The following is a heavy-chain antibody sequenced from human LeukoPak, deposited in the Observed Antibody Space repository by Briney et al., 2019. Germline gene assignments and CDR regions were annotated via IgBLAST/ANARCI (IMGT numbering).Heavy chain of an antibody. CDR1: GYTFSNCG. CDR3: ARDQTKLETGPHFAS. J-gene: IGHJ4*02. Sequence: GGSLRLSCAASGYTFSNCGMHWVRQAPGKGLEWVAVIWYDGSYKYYADSVKGRFTISRDNSKNTLYLQMNSLRVEDTAVYYCARDQTKLETGPHFASWGQGTLVTVSS. CDR2: IWYDGSYK. D-gene: IGHD3-3*01. V-gene: IGHV3-33*01.